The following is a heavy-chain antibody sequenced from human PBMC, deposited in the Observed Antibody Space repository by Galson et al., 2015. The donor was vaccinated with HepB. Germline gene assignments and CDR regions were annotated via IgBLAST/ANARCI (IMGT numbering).Heavy chain of an antibody. Sequence: SLRLSCAASGFTLRSYAMHWVRQAPGKGLEWVAVISYGGSNKYYAESVKGRFTISRDNSRSTLYLQMNSLRPEDTAVYYCARDPYYDSSGQQYWGGSDYWGQGTLVTVSS. V-gene: IGHV3-30-3*01. D-gene: IGHD3-22*01. CDR2: ISYGGSNK. CDR3: ARDPYYDSSGQQYWGGSDY. CDR1: GFTLRSYA. J-gene: IGHJ4*02.